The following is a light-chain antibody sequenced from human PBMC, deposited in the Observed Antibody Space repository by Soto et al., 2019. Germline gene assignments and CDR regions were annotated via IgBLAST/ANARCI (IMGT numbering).Light chain of an antibody. V-gene: IGKV1-39*01. CDR3: QQSFTNPLT. J-gene: IGKJ4*01. Sequence: DMQMTQSPSTLPASVGDRVTITCWASQSISNWLDWYQKKPGTAPKVLIYHASNLQSGVPSRLRGSGYGTDLNITINSMKTEDFETYFCQQSFTNPLTFGGGTKVDIK. CDR1: QSISNW. CDR2: HAS.